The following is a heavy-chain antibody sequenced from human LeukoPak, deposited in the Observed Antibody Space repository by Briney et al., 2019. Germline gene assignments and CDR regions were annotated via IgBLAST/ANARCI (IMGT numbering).Heavy chain of an antibody. V-gene: IGHV3-20*04. J-gene: IGHJ1*01. D-gene: IGHD3-3*01. CDR2: INWNGGST. Sequence: GGSLRLSCAASGFTFDDYGMSWVRQAPGKGLEWVSGINWNGGSTGYADSVKGRFTISRDNAKNSLYLQMNSLRAEDTALYYCARASHYDYEGHFQHWGQGTLVTVSS. CDR1: GFTFDDYG. CDR3: ARASHYDYEGHFQH.